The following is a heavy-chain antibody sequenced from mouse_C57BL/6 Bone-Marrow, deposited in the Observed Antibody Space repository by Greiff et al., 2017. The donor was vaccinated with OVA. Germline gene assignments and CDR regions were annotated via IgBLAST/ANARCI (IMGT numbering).Heavy chain of an antibody. D-gene: IGHD2-3*01. V-gene: IGHV14-4*01. Sequence: VQLKESGAELVRPGASVKLSCTASGFNIKDDYMHWVKQRPEQGLEWIGWIDPENGDTEYASKFQGKATITADTSSNTAYLQLSSLTSEDTAVYYCTTGGYDGPYFYYWGQGTTLTVSS. CDR1: GFNIKDDY. CDR3: TTGGYDGPYFYY. J-gene: IGHJ2*01. CDR2: IDPENGDT.